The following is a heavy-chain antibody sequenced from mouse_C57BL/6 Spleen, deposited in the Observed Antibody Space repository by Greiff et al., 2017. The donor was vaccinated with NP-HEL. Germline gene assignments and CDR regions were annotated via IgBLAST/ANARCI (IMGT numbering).Heavy chain of an antibody. CDR3: AVKLLYYFDY. J-gene: IGHJ2*01. D-gene: IGHD3-3*01. Sequence: VQLQQPGAELVMPGASVKLSCKASGYTFTSYWMHWVKQRPGQGLEWIGEIDPSDSYTNYNQKFKGKSTLTVDKSSSTAYMQLSSLTSEDSAVYYCAVKLLYYFDYWGQGTTLTVSS. CDR2: IDPSDSYT. CDR1: GYTFTSYW. V-gene: IGHV1-69*01.